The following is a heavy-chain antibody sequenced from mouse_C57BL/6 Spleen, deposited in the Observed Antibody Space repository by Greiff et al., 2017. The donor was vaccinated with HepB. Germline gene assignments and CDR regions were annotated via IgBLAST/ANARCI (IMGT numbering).Heavy chain of an antibody. J-gene: IGHJ4*01. CDR1: GYAFSSYW. V-gene: IGHV1-80*01. D-gene: IGHD1-1*01. CDR2: IYPGDGDT. CDR3: ARCYYYGSSYRDAMDY. Sequence: VQLQESGAELVKPGASVKISCKASGYAFSSYWMNWVKQRPGKGLEWIGQIYPGDGDTNYNGKFKGKATLTADKSSSTAYMQLSSLTSEDSAVYFCARCYYYGSSYRDAMDYWGQGTSVTVSS.